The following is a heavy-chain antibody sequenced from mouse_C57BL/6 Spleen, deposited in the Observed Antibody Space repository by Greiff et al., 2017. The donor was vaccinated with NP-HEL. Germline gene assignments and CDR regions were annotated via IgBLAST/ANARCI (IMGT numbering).Heavy chain of an antibody. CDR3: AREGGYSNYAMDY. CDR2: IWTGGGT. J-gene: IGHJ4*01. Sequence: VKVVESGPGLVAPSQSLSITCTVSGFSLTSYAISWVRQPPGKGLEWLGVIWTGGGTNYNSALKSRLSISKDNSKSQVFLKMNSLQTDDTAMYYCAREGGYSNYAMDYWGQGTSVTVSS. CDR1: GFSLTSYA. V-gene: IGHV2-9-1*01. D-gene: IGHD2-5*01.